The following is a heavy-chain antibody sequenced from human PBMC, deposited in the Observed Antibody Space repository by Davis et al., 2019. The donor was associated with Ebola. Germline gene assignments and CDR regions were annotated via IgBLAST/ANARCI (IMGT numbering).Heavy chain of an antibody. CDR3: ARHSSSSGFGYFDY. CDR2: IYHSGST. Sequence: MPSETLSLTCAVSGGSISSGGYSWSWIRQPPGKGLEWIGYIYHSGSTHYNPSLKSRVTISVDTSKNQFSLRLNSVTAADTAVYYCARHSSSSGFGYFDYWGQGTLVTVSS. CDR1: GGSISSGGYS. J-gene: IGHJ4*02. D-gene: IGHD6-6*01. V-gene: IGHV4-30-2*01.